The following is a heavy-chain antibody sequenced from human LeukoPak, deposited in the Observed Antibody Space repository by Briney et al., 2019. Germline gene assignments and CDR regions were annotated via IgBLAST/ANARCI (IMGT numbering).Heavy chain of an antibody. CDR1: GASITIGAEGYH. CDR2: IYYTGIS. V-gene: IGHV4-39*07. J-gene: IGHJ4*02. D-gene: IGHD3-10*01. CDR3: ARKGPGTSSGSYYTGVASFDY. Sequence: SETLSLTCTVSGASITIGAEGYHWGWIRQPPGKGLEWIGTIYYTGISYYNPSLESRVTSSLDTSKNQFSLTLNSVTAADTAVYYCARKGPGTSSGSYYTGVASFDYWGQGTLVTVSS.